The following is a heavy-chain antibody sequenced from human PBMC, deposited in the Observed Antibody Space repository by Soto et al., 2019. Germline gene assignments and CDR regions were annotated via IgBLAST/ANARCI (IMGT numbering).Heavy chain of an antibody. Sequence: EVQLLESGGGLVQPGGSLRLSCAASGFTFSSYAMGWVRQAPRKGLEWVSAISGSGGSTYYADSVKGRFTISRDNSKNTLYLQMNSLRAEDTAVYYCAKAGYCSSATCATRYYYMDVWQRDHGHRLL. J-gene: IGHJ6*03. CDR1: GFTFSSYA. D-gene: IGHD2-2*01. CDR2: ISGSGGST. CDR3: AKAGYCSSATCATRYYYMDV. V-gene: IGHV3-23*01.